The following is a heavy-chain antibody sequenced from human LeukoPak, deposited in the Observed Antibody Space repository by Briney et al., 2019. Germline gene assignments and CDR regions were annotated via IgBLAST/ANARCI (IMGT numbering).Heavy chain of an antibody. CDR1: GYAISSGYF. J-gene: IGHJ5*02. CDR3: ARGYSSSWYFNWFDP. Sequence: SETLSLTCSVSGYAISSGYFWGWIRQPPGKGLEWIGTIYHSGSTYYNPSLKSRVTISVDTSKNQFSLKLSSVTAADAAVYYCARGYSSSWYFNWFDPWGQGTLVTVSS. D-gene: IGHD6-13*01. V-gene: IGHV4-38-2*02. CDR2: IYHSGST.